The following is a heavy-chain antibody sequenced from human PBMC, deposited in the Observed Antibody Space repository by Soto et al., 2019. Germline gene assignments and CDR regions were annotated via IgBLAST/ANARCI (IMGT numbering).Heavy chain of an antibody. CDR1: GGTFSSYA. D-gene: IGHD2-2*01. Sequence: ASVKVSCKASGGTFSSYAISWVRQAPGQGLEWMGGIIPIFGTANYAQKFQGRVTITADESTSTAYMELSSLRSEDTAVYYCARAGAGYCSSTSCPSFDYWGQGTLVTVSS. V-gene: IGHV1-69*13. J-gene: IGHJ4*02. CDR2: IIPIFGTA. CDR3: ARAGAGYCSSTSCPSFDY.